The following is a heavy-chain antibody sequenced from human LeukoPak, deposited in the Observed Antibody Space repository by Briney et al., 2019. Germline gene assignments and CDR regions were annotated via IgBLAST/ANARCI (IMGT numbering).Heavy chain of an antibody. J-gene: IGHJ4*02. Sequence: PSQTLSLTCAVSGGSISSGGYSWSWIRQPPGKGLEWIGYIYHSGSTYYNPSLKSRVTISVDRSKNQFSLKLSSVTAADTAVYYCAREISGYYSANFDYWGQGTLVTVSS. CDR3: AREISGYYSANFDY. CDR2: IYHSGST. D-gene: IGHD3-3*01. V-gene: IGHV4-30-2*01. CDR1: GGSISSGGYS.